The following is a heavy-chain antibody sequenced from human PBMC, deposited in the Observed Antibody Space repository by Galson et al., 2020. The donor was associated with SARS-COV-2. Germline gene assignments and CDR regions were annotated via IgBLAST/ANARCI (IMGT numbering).Heavy chain of an antibody. D-gene: IGHD3-22*01. CDR2: IYYSGSN. CDR3: ARGKGPKWLSNGLDAFDI. CDR1: GGSISSGGYY. V-gene: IGHV4-31*03. J-gene: IGHJ3*02. Sequence: SETLSLTCTVSGGSISSGGYYWSWIRQHPGKGLEWLGYIYYSGSNYDNPSLKSRVTISVDTSKNQFSLKLSSVTAADTAVYYCARGKGPKWLSNGLDAFDIWGQGTMVTFSS.